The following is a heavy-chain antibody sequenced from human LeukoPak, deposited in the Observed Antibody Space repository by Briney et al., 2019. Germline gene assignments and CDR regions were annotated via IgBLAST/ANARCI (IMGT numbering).Heavy chain of an antibody. CDR2: ISSTSIYK. D-gene: IGHD2-8*01. V-gene: IGHV3-21*01. CDR3: ARDPRIYCTNGICRDDYFDN. CDR1: GFTFSTYA. J-gene: IGHJ4*02. Sequence: GGSLRLSCAASGFTFSTYAMNWVRQAPGKGLEWVSSISSTSIYKYYADSVKGRFTISRDNAKDSLFLQMNSLRAEDTAIYYCARDPRIYCTNGICRDDYFDNWGQGTLVTVSS.